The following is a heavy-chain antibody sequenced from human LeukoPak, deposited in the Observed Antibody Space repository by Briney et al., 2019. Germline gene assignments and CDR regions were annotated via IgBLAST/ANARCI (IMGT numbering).Heavy chain of an antibody. V-gene: IGHV3-23*01. CDR2: ISGSGGST. CDR3: SYGSGHYFDY. D-gene: IGHD3-10*01. Sequence: GGSLRLSCAASGFSVTTYAMGWVRQAPGKGLEWVSAISGSGGSTYYADSVKGRFTISRDNSKNTLYLQMNSLRAEDTAVYYCSYGSGHYFDYWGQGTLVTVSS. CDR1: GFSVTTYA. J-gene: IGHJ4*02.